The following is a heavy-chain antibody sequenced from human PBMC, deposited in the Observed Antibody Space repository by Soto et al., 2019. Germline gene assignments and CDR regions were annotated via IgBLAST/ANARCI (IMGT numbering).Heavy chain of an antibody. D-gene: IGHD1-20*01. J-gene: IGHJ4*02. V-gene: IGHV2-5*02. CDR1: GFSLSTSGVG. Sequence: QITLKESGPALVKPTQTLTLTCTFSGFSLSTSGVGVGWIRQPPGKALEWLALIYWDDDKRYSPSLKSRLTIPTDTSNKQVRRTMTNMGPVDTATYYCTHKPSTVYYFDYWGQGALITVSS. CDR3: THKPSTVYYFDY. CDR2: IYWDDDK.